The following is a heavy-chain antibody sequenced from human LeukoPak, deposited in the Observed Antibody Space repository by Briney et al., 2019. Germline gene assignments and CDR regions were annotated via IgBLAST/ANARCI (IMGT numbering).Heavy chain of an antibody. D-gene: IGHD3-10*01. CDR3: ARVTMVRGVIPIGY. V-gene: IGHV1-2*02. CDR1: GYTFTGYY. CDR2: INTISGGT. J-gene: IGHJ4*02. Sequence: ASVKVSCKASGYTFTGYYMHWVRQAPGQGLEWIGWINTISGGTNYAQKFQGRVTMTRDTSISTAYMELSRLRSDDTAVYYCARVTMVRGVIPIGYWGQGTLVTVSS.